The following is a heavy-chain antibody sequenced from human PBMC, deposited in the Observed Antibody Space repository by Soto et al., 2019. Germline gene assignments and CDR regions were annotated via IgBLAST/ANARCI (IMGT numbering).Heavy chain of an antibody. CDR3: ARDRGDGYRGYYYYGMDV. J-gene: IGHJ6*02. CDR1: GGSISSYY. V-gene: IGHV4-59*01. Sequence: QVQLQESGPGLVKPSETLSLTCTVSGGSISSYYWSWIRQPPGKGLEWIGYIYYSGSTNYNPSLKSRVTIAVDTSKNQSSLKLSAVTAADTAVYYCARDRGDGYRGYYYYGMDVWGQGTTVTVSS. CDR2: IYYSGST. D-gene: IGHD5-12*01.